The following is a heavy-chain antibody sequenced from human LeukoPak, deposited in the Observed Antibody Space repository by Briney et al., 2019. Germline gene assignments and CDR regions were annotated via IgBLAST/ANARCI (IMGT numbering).Heavy chain of an antibody. CDR2: INHSGST. D-gene: IGHD6-6*01. V-gene: IGHV4-34*01. Sequence: PSETLSLTCAVYGGSFSGYYWSWIRQPPGKGLEWIGEINHSGSTNYNPSLKSRVTISVDTSKNQFSLKLSSVTAADTAVYYCARGPLVYYFDYWGRGTLVTVSS. J-gene: IGHJ4*02. CDR3: ARGPLVYYFDY. CDR1: GGSFSGYY.